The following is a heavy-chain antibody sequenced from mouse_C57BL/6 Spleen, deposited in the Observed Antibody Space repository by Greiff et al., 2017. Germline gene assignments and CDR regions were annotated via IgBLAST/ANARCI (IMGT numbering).Heavy chain of an antibody. CDR3: TTWYYGRMAMGD. CDR2: IDPEDGDT. V-gene: IGHV14-1*01. CDR1: GFNIKDYY. D-gene: IGHD1-1*01. J-gene: IGHJ4*01. Sequence: EVQLLESGAELVRPGASVKLSCTASGFNIKDYYMHWVKQRPEQGLEWIGRIDPEDGDTEYAPKFQGKATMTADASSNTAYLQLSSLTSEDTAVYYCTTWYYGRMAMGDWGQGTSVSGSS.